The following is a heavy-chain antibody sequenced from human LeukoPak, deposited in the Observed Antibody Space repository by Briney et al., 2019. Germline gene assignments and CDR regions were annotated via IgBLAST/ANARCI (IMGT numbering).Heavy chain of an antibody. D-gene: IGHD1-26*01. V-gene: IGHV3-66*01. CDR1: GLTVSSNY. CDR2: IYGSGTT. J-gene: IGHJ4*02. CDR3: AREESGSYFSWSVGYFDY. Sequence: GGSLRLSCAASGLTVSSNYMSWVRQAPGKGLEWVSVIYGSGTTYYADSVKGRFTISRDNSKNTLYLQMNSLRAEDTAVYYCAREESGSYFSWSVGYFDYWGQGTLVTVSS.